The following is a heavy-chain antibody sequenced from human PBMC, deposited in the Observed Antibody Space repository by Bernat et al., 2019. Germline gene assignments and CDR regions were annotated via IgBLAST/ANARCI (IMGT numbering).Heavy chain of an antibody. CDR2: IYYIGTT. D-gene: IGHD5-18*01. CDR1: GGSISSNY. J-gene: IGHJ4*02. Sequence: QVQLQESGPGLVKPSETLSLTCTVSGGSISSNYWSWIRQPPGKGLEWIGYIYYIGTTKYNPSLKSRVTILVDTSKNQFSLKLSSVTAADTAVYSCARGYRYGRIPFDYWGPGTLVTVSS. CDR3: ARGYRYGRIPFDY. V-gene: IGHV4-59*01.